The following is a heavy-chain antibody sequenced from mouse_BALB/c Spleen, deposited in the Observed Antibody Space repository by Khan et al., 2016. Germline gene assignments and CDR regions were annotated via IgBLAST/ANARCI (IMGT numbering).Heavy chain of an antibody. V-gene: IGHV7-3*02. CDR1: GFTFTDYY. J-gene: IGHJ4*01. CDR2: IRNKANGYTT. Sequence: EVQLQESGGGLVQPGGSLRLSCATSGFTFTDYYMSWVRQPPGKALEWLGFIRNKANGYTTEYSASVKGRFTISRDNSQSILYLQMNTLRAEDSATDYCARDRWDGMDYWGQGTAVTVSS. D-gene: IGHD4-1*01. CDR3: ARDRWDGMDY.